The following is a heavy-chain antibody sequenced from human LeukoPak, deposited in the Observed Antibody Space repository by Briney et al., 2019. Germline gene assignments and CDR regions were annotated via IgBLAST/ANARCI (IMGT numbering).Heavy chain of an antibody. Sequence: GESLKISCKGSGYTFASYWIGWVRQMPGKGLEWMGIIYPGDSDTRYSPSFQGQVTISADKSINTAYLQWSSLKASDTAMYYCARRLNFDLHRHFDYWGQGTLVTVSS. CDR1: GYTFASYW. CDR2: IYPGDSDT. D-gene: IGHD3-3*01. J-gene: IGHJ4*02. CDR3: ARRLNFDLHRHFDY. V-gene: IGHV5-51*01.